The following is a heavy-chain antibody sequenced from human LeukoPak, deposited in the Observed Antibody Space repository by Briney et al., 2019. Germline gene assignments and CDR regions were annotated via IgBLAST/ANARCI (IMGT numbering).Heavy chain of an antibody. J-gene: IGHJ4*02. CDR1: GFTFSSYA. CDR3: AKSVWYQLLPFDY. Sequence: PGGSLRLFCAASGFTFSSYAMSWVRQAPGKGLEWVSAISGSGGSTYYADSVKGRFTISRDNSKNTLYLQMNSLRAEDTAVYYCAKSVWYQLLPFDYWGQGTLVTVSS. D-gene: IGHD2-2*01. V-gene: IGHV3-23*01. CDR2: ISGSGGST.